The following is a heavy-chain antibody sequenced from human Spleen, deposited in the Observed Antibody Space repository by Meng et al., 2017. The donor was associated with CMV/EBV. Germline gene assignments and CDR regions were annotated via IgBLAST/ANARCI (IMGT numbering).Heavy chain of an antibody. Sequence: GESLKISCAASGFSFIRYGMHWVRQAPGEGLEWVAVIWYDGSNTYYADSVKGRFTISRDNSRTTLYLQMNSLRAEDTAVYYCAKDWGSGSSSWRFDYWGQGTLVTVSS. J-gene: IGHJ4*02. CDR3: AKDWGSGSSSWRFDY. CDR2: IWYDGSNT. D-gene: IGHD2-15*01. V-gene: IGHV3-33*03. CDR1: GFSFIRYG.